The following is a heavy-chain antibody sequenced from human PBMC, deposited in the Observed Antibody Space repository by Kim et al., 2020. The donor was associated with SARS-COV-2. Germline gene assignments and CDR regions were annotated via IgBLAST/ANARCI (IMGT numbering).Heavy chain of an antibody. D-gene: IGHD3-22*01. Sequence: GGSLRLSCAASGFTFSDYYMSWIRQAPGKGLEWVSYISSSSSYTNYADSVKGRFTISRDNAKNSLYLQMNSLRAEDTAVYYCARDHSTYYYDSSGYYRALTPEYYYYGMDGWGQRTTVTVSS. V-gene: IGHV3-11*05. CDR1: GFTFSDYY. CDR3: ARDHSTYYYDSSGYYRALTPEYYYYGMDG. CDR2: ISSSSSYT. J-gene: IGHJ6*02.